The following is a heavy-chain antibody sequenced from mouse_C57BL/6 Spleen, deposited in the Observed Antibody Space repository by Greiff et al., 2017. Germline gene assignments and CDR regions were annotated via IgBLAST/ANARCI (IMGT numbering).Heavy chain of an antibody. CDR3: ARNYYGSSPAWFAY. J-gene: IGHJ3*01. Sequence: EVMLVESGGGLVKPGGSLKLSCAASGFTFSSYAMSWVRQTPEKRLEWVATISDGGSYTYYPDNVKGRFTISRDNAKNNLYLQMSHLKSEETAMYYCARNYYGSSPAWFAYWGQGTLVTVSA. D-gene: IGHD1-1*01. V-gene: IGHV5-4*03. CDR2: ISDGGSYT. CDR1: GFTFSSYA.